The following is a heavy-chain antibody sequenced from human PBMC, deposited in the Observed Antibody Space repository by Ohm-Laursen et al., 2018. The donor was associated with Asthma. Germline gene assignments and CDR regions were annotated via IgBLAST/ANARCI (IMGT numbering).Heavy chain of an antibody. V-gene: IGHV3-11*01. D-gene: IGHD6-6*01. J-gene: IGHJ6*02. CDR2: ISSSGFTI. Sequence: SLRLSCAASGFTFSDYYMSWIRQAPGKGLEWVSFISSSGFTIYYADSVKGRFTISRDNAKNSLYLQMNSLRAEDTAVYYCARGYSSSSLLVLCYYNMDVWGQGTTVTVSS. CDR1: GFTFSDYY. CDR3: ARGYSSSSLLVLCYYNMDV.